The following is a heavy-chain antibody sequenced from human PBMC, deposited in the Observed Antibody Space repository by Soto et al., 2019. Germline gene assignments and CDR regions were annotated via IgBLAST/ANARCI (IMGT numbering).Heavy chain of an antibody. CDR1: GFIFSTYW. D-gene: IGHD5-12*01. V-gene: IGHV3-7*03. CDR2: IKEHGSQS. CDR3: ARGISQAVAPIMGCYFDY. J-gene: IGHJ4*02. Sequence: EVQLVESGGDLVQPGGSLRLSCAASGFIFSTYWMTWVRQAPGRRLEWVASIKEHGSQSFYADSVRGRFTISRDNAKNSVYLQVNSLRAEDTAVYYCARGISQAVAPIMGCYFDYWGQGTLLTVSS.